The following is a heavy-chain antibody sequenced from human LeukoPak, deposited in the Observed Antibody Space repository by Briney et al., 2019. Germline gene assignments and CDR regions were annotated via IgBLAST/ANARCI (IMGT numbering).Heavy chain of an antibody. V-gene: IGHV4-34*01. J-gene: IGHJ4*02. Sequence: SETLSLTCAVYGGSFSGYYWSWIRQPPGKGLEWIGEINHSGSTNYNPSLKSRVTISVDTSKNQFSLKLSSVTAADTAVYHCARAPYLGGVGTSGRPYYFDYWGQGTLVTVSS. D-gene: IGHD2-15*01. CDR1: GGSFSGYY. CDR2: INHSGST. CDR3: ARAPYLGGVGTSGRPYYFDY.